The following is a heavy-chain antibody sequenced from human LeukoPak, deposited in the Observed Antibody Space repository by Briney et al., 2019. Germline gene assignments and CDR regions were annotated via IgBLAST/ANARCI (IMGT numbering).Heavy chain of an antibody. V-gene: IGHV3-48*01. Sequence: PGGSLRLSCAASGFTFSSYNMNWVRQAPGKGLEWISYISNSRTTIYYADSVKGRFTISRDNAKSSLYLQMNSLGAEDTAVYYCARPGEGDNWNPWVVWGQGTLVTVSS. CDR3: ARPGEGDNWNPWVV. CDR2: ISNSRTTI. J-gene: IGHJ4*02. CDR1: GFTFSSYN. D-gene: IGHD1-20*01.